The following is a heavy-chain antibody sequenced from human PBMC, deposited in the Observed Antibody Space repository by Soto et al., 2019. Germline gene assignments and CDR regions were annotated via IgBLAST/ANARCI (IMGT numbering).Heavy chain of an antibody. D-gene: IGHD2-21*01. CDR2: ISGSGGST. CDR1: GFTFSSYA. CDR3: AKSQCGGDCYHDAFDI. J-gene: IGHJ3*02. Sequence: PGGSLILSCAASGFTFSSYAMSWVRQAPGKGLEWVSAISGSGGSTYYADSVKGRFTISRDNSKNTLYLQMNSLRAEDTAVYYCAKSQCGGDCYHDAFDIWGQGTMVTVSS. V-gene: IGHV3-23*01.